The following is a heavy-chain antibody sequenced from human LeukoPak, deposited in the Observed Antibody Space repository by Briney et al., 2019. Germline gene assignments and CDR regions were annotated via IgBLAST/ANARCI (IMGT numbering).Heavy chain of an antibody. Sequence: GRSLRLSCAASGFTFSSYGMHWVRQAPGKGLEWVAVIWYDGSNKYYADSVKGRFTISRDNSKNTLYLQMNSLRAEDTAVYYCARESSSGWYEDWGQGTLVTVSS. D-gene: IGHD6-19*01. CDR1: GFTFSSYG. J-gene: IGHJ4*02. V-gene: IGHV3-33*01. CDR3: ARESSSGWYED. CDR2: IWYDGSNK.